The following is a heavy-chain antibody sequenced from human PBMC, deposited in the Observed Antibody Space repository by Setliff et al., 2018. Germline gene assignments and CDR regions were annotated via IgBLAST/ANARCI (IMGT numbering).Heavy chain of an antibody. Sequence: ASVKVSCKASGYTFTNYGITWVRQAPGQGLEWMGWIFPKTGNTYFPHKVQGRVTMTTDTSTGTAYLELRSLRSDDTAVYYCSRLVRFCTRTTCQGASAKEHWGQGTLVTVSS. D-gene: IGHD2-2*01. CDR2: IFPKTGNT. J-gene: IGHJ4*02. CDR1: GYTFTNYG. CDR3: SRLVRFCTRTTCQGASAKEH. V-gene: IGHV1-18*01.